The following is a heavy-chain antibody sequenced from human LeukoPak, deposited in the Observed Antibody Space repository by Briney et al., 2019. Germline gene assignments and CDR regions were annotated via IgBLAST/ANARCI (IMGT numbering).Heavy chain of an antibody. J-gene: IGHJ4*02. D-gene: IGHD2-2*01. CDR3: ARGDGDIVVVPAAVTRFDY. V-gene: IGHV4-34*01. CDR2: INHSGST. CDR1: GGSFSVYY. Sequence: SETLSLTCAVYGGSFSVYYWSWIRQPPGKGLEWIGEINHSGSTNYNPSLKSRVTISVDTSKNQFSLKLSSVTAADTAVYYCARGDGDIVVVPAAVTRFDYWGQGTLVTVSS.